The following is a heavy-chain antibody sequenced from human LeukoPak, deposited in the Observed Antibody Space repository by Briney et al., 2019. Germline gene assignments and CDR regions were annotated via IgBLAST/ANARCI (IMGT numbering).Heavy chain of an antibody. Sequence: ASVKVSCKASGGTFSSYAISWVRQAPGQGLEWMGGIIPIFGTANYAQKLQGRVTITADKSTSTAYMELSSLRSEDTAVYYCARSAVTTPITFDYWGQGTLVTVSS. CDR2: IIPIFGTA. J-gene: IGHJ4*02. V-gene: IGHV1-69*06. CDR1: GGTFSSYA. D-gene: IGHD4-17*01. CDR3: ARSAVTTPITFDY.